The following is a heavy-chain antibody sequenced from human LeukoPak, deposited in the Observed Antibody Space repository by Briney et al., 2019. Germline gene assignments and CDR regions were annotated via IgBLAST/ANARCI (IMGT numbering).Heavy chain of an antibody. CDR1: GGTFSSYA. Sequence: GASVKVSCKASGGTFSSYAISWVRQAPGQGLEWMGWINTNTGNPTYAQGFTGRFVFSLDTSVSTAYLQISSLKAEDTAVYYCAREPSIVSGRNWFDPWGQGTLVTVSS. D-gene: IGHD6-19*01. CDR2: INTNTGNP. CDR3: AREPSIVSGRNWFDP. J-gene: IGHJ5*02. V-gene: IGHV7-4-1*02.